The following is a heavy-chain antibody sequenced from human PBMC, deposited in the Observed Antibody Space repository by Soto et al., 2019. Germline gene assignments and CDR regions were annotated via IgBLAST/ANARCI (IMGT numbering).Heavy chain of an antibody. D-gene: IGHD2-2*01. CDR1: AGSLSAYY. Sequence: QVQLQQWGAGLLKPSETLSLTCAVYAGSLSAYYWSWIRQPPGKGLEWIGEINPSGTTNYNPSLKSRVTISVDTSKNQFSLKLSSVTAADTAVYHCALAPAAHILHWGQGTLVTVSS. J-gene: IGHJ1*01. CDR2: INPSGTT. V-gene: IGHV4-34*01. CDR3: ALAPAAHILH.